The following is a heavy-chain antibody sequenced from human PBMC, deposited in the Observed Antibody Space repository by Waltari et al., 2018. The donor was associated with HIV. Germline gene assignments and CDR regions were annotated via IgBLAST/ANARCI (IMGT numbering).Heavy chain of an antibody. Sequence: EVQLLESGGGLVQTGGSLRLSCAASGFTFSSYAMSWVRQAPGKGWEWVSASSGSGGSTYYADSVKGRFTISRDNSKNTLYLQMNSLRAEDTAVYYCAKDADGDYYFDYWCQGTLVTVSS. V-gene: IGHV3-23*01. CDR3: AKDADGDYYFDY. CDR1: GFTFSSYA. CDR2: SSGSGGST. J-gene: IGHJ4*02. D-gene: IGHD4-17*01.